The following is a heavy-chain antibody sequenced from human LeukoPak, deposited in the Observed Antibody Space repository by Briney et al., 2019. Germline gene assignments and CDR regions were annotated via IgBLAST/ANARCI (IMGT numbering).Heavy chain of an antibody. CDR2: IIPIFGTA. Sequence: GSSVKVSCKASGGTFSSYAISWVRQAPVQGLEWMGGIIPIFGTANYAQKFQGRVTITADKSTSTAYMELRSLRSDDTAVYYCARSGRGTYYYFDLWGQGTLVTVSS. CDR1: GGTFSSYA. V-gene: IGHV1-69*06. D-gene: IGHD1-26*01. CDR3: ARSGRGTYYYFDL. J-gene: IGHJ4*02.